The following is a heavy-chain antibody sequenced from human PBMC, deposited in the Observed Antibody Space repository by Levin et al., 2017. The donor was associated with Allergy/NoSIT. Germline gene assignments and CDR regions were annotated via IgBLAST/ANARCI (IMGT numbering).Heavy chain of an antibody. Sequence: PGGSLRLSCAASGFTFSDYVMHWVRQVPGKGLEWVSGISWNSGTTDYGDSVKGRFTMSRDNAKNSVYLQMNSLRPDDTALYYCVKDMGQWLSGARGMDVWGQGTTVTVSS. D-gene: IGHD6-19*01. V-gene: IGHV3-9*01. CDR3: VKDMGQWLSGARGMDV. CDR1: GFTFSDYV. J-gene: IGHJ6*02. CDR2: ISWNSGTT.